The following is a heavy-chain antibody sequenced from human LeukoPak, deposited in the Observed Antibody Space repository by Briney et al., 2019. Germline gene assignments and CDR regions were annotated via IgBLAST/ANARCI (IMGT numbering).Heavy chain of an antibody. D-gene: IGHD6-13*01. CDR1: GFIFTSYA. Sequence: GGSLRLSCAASGFIFTSYAMSWVRQAPGKGLEWVAVISYDGSNKYYADSVKGRFTISSDNSKNTLYLQMNSLRAEDTAVYYCARDSIAAAGTSFDYWGQGTLVTVSS. CDR2: ISYDGSNK. V-gene: IGHV3-30-3*01. CDR3: ARDSIAAAGTSFDY. J-gene: IGHJ4*02.